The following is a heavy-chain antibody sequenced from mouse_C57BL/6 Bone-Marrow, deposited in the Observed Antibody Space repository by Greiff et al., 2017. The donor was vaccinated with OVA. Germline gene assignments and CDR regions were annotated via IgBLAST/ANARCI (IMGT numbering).Heavy chain of an antibody. CDR2: IYPGGGYT. Sequence: QVQLKESGAELVRPGTSVKMSCKASGYTFTNYWIGWAKQRPGHGLEWIGDIYPGGGYTNYNEKFKGKATLTADKSSSTAYMQFSSLTSEDSASYYCARWGPASYYAMDYWGQGTSVTVSS. CDR3: ARWGPASYYAMDY. J-gene: IGHJ4*01. V-gene: IGHV1-63*01. CDR1: GYTFTNYW.